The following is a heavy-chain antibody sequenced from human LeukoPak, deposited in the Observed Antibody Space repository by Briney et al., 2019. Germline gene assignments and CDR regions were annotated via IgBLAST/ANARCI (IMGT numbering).Heavy chain of an antibody. V-gene: IGHV4-34*01. CDR2: INHSGST. D-gene: IGHD5-18*01. CDR3: ASTAMVSVYYFDY. J-gene: IGHJ4*02. Sequence: NPSETLSLTCAVYGGSFSGYYWSWLRQPPGKGLEWIGEINHSGSTNYNPSLKSRVTISIDTSKNQFSLKLSSVTAADTAVYYCASTAMVSVYYFDYWGQGTLVTVSS. CDR1: GGSFSGYY.